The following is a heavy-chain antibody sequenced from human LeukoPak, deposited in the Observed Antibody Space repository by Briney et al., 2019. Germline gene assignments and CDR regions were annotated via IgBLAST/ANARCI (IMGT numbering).Heavy chain of an antibody. Sequence: SVKVSCKASGGTFSSYAISWVRQAPGQGLEWMGGIIPIFGTANYAQKFQGRVTITADESTSTAYMELSSLRSEDTAVYYCARDGGYCSSTSCQPYNWFDPWGQGTPVTVSS. J-gene: IGHJ5*02. D-gene: IGHD2-2*01. CDR2: IIPIFGTA. CDR1: GGTFSSYA. CDR3: ARDGGYCSSTSCQPYNWFDP. V-gene: IGHV1-69*13.